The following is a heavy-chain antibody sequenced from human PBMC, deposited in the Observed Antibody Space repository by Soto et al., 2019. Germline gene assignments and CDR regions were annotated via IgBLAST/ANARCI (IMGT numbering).Heavy chain of an antibody. V-gene: IGHV1-18*01. CDR3: ARASRYYWYCMMY. J-gene: IGHJ4*02. CDR2: VSAYNGNT. Sequence: QVQLVQSGAEVKKPGASVKVSCKASGYTFSNDAITWVRQAPGQGLEWMGWVSAYNGNTNYAQTRKGRVTMTTDTSTSTAYMERRSLRYDDTAVYFCARASRYYWYCMMYWGQGTLVTVAS. D-gene: IGHD1-20*01. CDR1: GYTFSNDA.